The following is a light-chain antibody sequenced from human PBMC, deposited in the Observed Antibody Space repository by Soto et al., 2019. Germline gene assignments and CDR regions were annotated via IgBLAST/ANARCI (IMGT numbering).Light chain of an antibody. V-gene: IGKV1-5*01. J-gene: IGKJ1*01. CDR1: RSISSW. CDR2: DAS. Sequence: DIQMTQSPSTLSAWVGGRVSVSCLASRSISSWWAWYQQIPGKAPKLLIYDASSLESGVPSRFSGSGSGTEFTLTISSLQPDDFATYYCQQYNSYSRTFGQGTKVDIK. CDR3: QQYNSYSRT.